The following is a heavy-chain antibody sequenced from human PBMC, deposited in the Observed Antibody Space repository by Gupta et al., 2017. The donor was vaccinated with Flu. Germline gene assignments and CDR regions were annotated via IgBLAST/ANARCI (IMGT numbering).Heavy chain of an antibody. CDR2: MNTKNGDT. CDR3: ARGRQFSYGRSPFDS. V-gene: IGHV1-8*01. D-gene: IGHD5-18*01. CDR1: YD. Sequence: YDSNWVRLATGQGLEWMGWMNTKNGDTGFAERFQGRVTMTRDTSISTAYMEVDSLRSEDTAVYYCARGRQFSYGRSPFDSWGQGTLVSVSS. J-gene: IGHJ4*02.